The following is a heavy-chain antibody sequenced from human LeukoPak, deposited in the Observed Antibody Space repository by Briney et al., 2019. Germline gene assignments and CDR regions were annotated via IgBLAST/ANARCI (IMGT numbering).Heavy chain of an antibody. CDR1: GFTFSSYA. Sequence: GGSLRLSCAASGFTFSSYAMHWVRQAPGKGLVWVSRITNDGSSTTYADSVKGRFTISRDNAKNMLYLQVNSLRAEDTAVYYCATQQRGNPAYWGQGTLVTVSS. CDR3: ATQQRGNPAY. J-gene: IGHJ4*02. CDR2: ITNDGSST. V-gene: IGHV3-74*01. D-gene: IGHD1-14*01.